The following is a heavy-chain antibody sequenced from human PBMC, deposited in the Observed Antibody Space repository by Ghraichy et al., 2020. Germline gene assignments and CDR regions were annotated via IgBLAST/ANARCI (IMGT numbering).Heavy chain of an antibody. Sequence: GGSLRLSCAASGFTFSSYAMSWVRQAPGKGLEWVSAISGSGGSTYYADSVKGRFTISRDNSKNTLYLQMNSLRAEDTAVYYCAKGVVVAYYYYMDVWGKGTTVTVSS. V-gene: IGHV3-23*01. D-gene: IGHD3-22*01. CDR2: ISGSGGST. CDR1: GFTFSSYA. CDR3: AKGVVVAYYYYMDV. J-gene: IGHJ6*03.